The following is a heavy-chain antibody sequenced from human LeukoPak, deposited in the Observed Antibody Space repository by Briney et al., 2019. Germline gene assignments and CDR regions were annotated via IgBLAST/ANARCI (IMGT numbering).Heavy chain of an antibody. CDR2: INPNSGST. CDR1: GYTFSGHY. V-gene: IGHV1-2*02. CDR3: ARGGTICSGSDCYLNWLDP. Sequence: ASVKVSCKASGYTFSGHYMHWVRQAPGQGLEWMGWINPNSGSTNFAQKFQGRVTMTRDTSISTAYMDLTWLTSDDTAVYYCARGGTICSGSDCYLNWLDPWGQGTLVTVSS. J-gene: IGHJ5*02. D-gene: IGHD2-21*02.